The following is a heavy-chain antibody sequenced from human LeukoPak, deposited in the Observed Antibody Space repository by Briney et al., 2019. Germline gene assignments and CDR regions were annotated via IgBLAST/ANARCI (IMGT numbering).Heavy chain of an antibody. CDR3: ARGEMRYCTGGSCYDY. CDR1: GYIFSIYA. V-gene: IGHV7-4-1*02. CDR2: INTNTGNP. D-gene: IGHD2-15*01. J-gene: IGHJ4*02. Sequence: ASVKVSCKASGYIFSIYAMIWVRQAPGQGLELMGWINTNTGNPTYAQGFTGRFVFSLDTSVSTAYLQISSLKAEDTAVYYCARGEMRYCTGGSCYDYWGQGTLVSVSS.